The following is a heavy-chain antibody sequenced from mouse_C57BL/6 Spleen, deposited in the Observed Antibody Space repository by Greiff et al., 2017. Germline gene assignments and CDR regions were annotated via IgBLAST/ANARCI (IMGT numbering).Heavy chain of an antibody. D-gene: IGHD2-4*01. V-gene: IGHV1-18*01. CDR2: INPNNGGT. CDR1: GYTFTDYN. CDR3: ARSYDYGYWYFDV. Sequence: DVKLQESGPELVKPGASVKIPCKASGYTFTDYNMDWVKQSHGKSLEWIGDINPNNGGTIYNQKFKGKATLTVDKSSSTAYMELRSLTSEDTAVYYCARSYDYGYWYFDVWGTGTTVTVSS. J-gene: IGHJ1*03.